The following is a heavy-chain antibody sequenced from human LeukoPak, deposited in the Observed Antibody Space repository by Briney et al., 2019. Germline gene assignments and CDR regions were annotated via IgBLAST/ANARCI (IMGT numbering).Heavy chain of an antibody. Sequence: SGTLSLTCTVSGGSINVYYWSWIRQPPGKGLEWIGYISHSENANYNPSLKSRVTVSLDTSQNQFSLRLSSVTAADTAVYYCARGIFYGGRNQYIWFDLWGQGTLVTVSS. CDR1: GGSINVYY. D-gene: IGHD4-23*01. CDR2: ISHSENA. V-gene: IGHV4-59*12. J-gene: IGHJ5*02. CDR3: ARGIFYGGRNQYIWFDL.